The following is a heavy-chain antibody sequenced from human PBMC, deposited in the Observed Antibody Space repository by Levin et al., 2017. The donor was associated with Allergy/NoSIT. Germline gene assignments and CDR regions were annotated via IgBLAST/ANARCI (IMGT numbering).Heavy chain of an antibody. CDR1: GFTFSNAW. J-gene: IGHJ4*02. V-gene: IGHV3-15*01. D-gene: IGHD5/OR15-5a*01. Sequence: GGSLRLSCAASGFTFSNAWMSWVRQTPGKGLEWVGRIKRKSDGGTTDYAAPVKGRFTISRDDSKNTLYLQMNSLKTEDTAVYYCVSTLGTWGQGTLVTVSS. CDR3: VSTLGT. CDR2: IKRKSDGGTT.